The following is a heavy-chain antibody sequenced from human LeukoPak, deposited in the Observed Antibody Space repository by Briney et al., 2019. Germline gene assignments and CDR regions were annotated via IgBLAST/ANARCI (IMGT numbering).Heavy chain of an antibody. J-gene: IGHJ5*02. CDR3: ARDNSVGNTAWWFDP. D-gene: IGHD1-26*01. CDR2: INPSGGST. V-gene: IGHV1-46*01. Sequence: ASVTVSCKASGYTFTKYYMHWVRQAPGQGLEWMGIINPSGGSTNYAQNFQGRVTMTRDMSTSTDYMELTSLRSEDTAVYYCARDNSVGNTAWWFDPWGQGTLVTVSS. CDR1: GYTFTKYY.